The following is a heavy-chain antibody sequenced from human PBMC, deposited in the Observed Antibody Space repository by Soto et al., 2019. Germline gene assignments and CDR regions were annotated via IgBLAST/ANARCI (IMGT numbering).Heavy chain of an antibody. CDR2: ISSSSSYI. V-gene: IGHV3-21*01. CDR1: GFTFSSYS. CDR3: ARDRRYSGYDDAFDI. D-gene: IGHD5-12*01. Sequence: GGSLRLSCAASGFTFSSYSMNWVRQAPGKGLEWVSSISSSSSYIYYADSVKGRFTISRDNAKNSLYLQMNSLRAEDTAVYYCARDRRYSGYDDAFDIWGQGTMVTVSS. J-gene: IGHJ3*02.